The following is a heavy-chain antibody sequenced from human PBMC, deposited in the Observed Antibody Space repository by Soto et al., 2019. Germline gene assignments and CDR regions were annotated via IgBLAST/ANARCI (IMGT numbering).Heavy chain of an antibody. J-gene: IGHJ3*02. D-gene: IGHD3-22*01. CDR2: MYHSGST. V-gene: IGHV4-30-2*01. Sequence: SDTLSPTYRASGCSISTGGYFGSWIQQPPGKGLEWIGYMYHSGSTYYNPSLKSRVTISIDRSKNQFSLKLSSVTAADTAVYYCARTYDGSGPNSGGYSFDIWGQGTMVT. CDR1: GCSISTGGYF. CDR3: ARTYDGSGPNSGGYSFDI.